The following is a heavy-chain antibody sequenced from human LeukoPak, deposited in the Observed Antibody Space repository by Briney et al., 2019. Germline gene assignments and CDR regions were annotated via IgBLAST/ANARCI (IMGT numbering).Heavy chain of an antibody. CDR3: ARDGRTGTMYYFDY. V-gene: IGHV4-4*07. CDR2: IYTSGST. D-gene: IGHD1/OR15-1a*01. Sequence: SETLSLTCTVSGGSISSYYWSWIRQPAGKGLEWIGRIYTSGSTNYNPSLKNRVTMSVDTSKNQFSLKLSSVTAADTAVYYCARDGRTGTMYYFDYWGQGTLVTVSS. CDR1: GGSISSYY. J-gene: IGHJ4*02.